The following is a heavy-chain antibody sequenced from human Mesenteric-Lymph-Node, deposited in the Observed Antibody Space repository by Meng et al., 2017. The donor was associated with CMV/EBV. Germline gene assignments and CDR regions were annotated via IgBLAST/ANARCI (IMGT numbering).Heavy chain of an antibody. V-gene: IGHV4-31*02. J-gene: IGHJ4*02. CDR3: AIYGSGTSYYFDY. CDR2: IFYSGST. CDR1: GGSISSGAYY. Sequence: VSGGSISSGAYYWTWIRQLPGKGLEWIGYIFYSGSTYYNPSLKSRVTISVDTSKNQFSLKLSSVTAADTALYYCAIYGSGTSYYFDYWGQGTLVTVSS. D-gene: IGHD3-10*01.